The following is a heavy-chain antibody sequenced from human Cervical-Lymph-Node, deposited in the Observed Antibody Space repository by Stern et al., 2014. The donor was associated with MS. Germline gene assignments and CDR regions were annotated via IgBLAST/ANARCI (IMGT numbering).Heavy chain of an antibody. V-gene: IGHV5-51*01. CDR2: IYPGDSGP. J-gene: IGHJ6*02. CDR3: ARQGDFDPIPFYFHALDV. CDR1: GYSFTKYW. Sequence: EVQLVESGAELKKPGQSLKISCKGSGYSFTKYWIAWVRQVPGKGLEWLGIIYPGDSGPRYSPAFQGQVTMAADKSSSTAYLQWTSLKASDTALYYCARQGDFDPIPFYFHALDVWGQGTTVTVSS. D-gene: IGHD3-9*01.